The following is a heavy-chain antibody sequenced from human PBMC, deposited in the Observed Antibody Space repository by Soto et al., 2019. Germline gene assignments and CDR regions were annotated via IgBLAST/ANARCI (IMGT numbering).Heavy chain of an antibody. Sequence: QLQLQESGPGLVKPSETMSLTCTVSGDSLSGSGYCWGWIRQPPGKGLEWIGTIYYSGSTFYNPSLKSRVTISVDTSKNQFSLKLSSVTAADTAVYYCARQFSVYGDYGRYFDFWGQGTLVTVSS. CDR2: IYYSGST. V-gene: IGHV4-39*01. CDR1: GDSLSGSGYC. CDR3: ARQFSVYGDYGRYFDF. J-gene: IGHJ4*02. D-gene: IGHD4-17*01.